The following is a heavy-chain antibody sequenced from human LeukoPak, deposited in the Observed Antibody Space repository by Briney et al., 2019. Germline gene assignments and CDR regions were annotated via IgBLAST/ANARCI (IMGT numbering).Heavy chain of an antibody. CDR2: IYYSGGT. CDR1: GGSISSSSYY. J-gene: IGHJ3*02. D-gene: IGHD2-21*02. Sequence: SETLSLTCTVSGGSISSSSYYWGWIRQPPGKGLEWIGSIYYSGGTYYNPSLKSRVTISVDTSKNQFSLKLSSVTAADTAVYYCARLTLPRAFDIWGQGTMVTDSS. V-gene: IGHV4-39*01. CDR3: ARLTLPRAFDI.